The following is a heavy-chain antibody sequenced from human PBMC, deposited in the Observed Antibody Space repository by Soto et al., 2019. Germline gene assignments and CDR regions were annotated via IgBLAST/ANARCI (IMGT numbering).Heavy chain of an antibody. CDR3: ASLIGGDSGYYFVF. Sequence: PSETLALTCTVSCVSISSGGYYWSWIRQHPGKGLEWIGNIYYSGRTYYNPSLKSRVILSVDTSKNHFSLTLRSVTAADSAMYYCASLIGGDSGYYFVFWGQRALDTVSP. D-gene: IGHD2-21*02. CDR1: CVSISSGGYY. CDR2: IYYSGRT. V-gene: IGHV4-31*03. J-gene: IGHJ4*02.